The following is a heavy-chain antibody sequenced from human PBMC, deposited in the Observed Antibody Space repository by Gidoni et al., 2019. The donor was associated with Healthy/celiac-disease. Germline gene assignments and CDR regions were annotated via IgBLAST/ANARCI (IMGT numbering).Heavy chain of an antibody. V-gene: IGHV3-73*02. Sequence: EVQLVESGGGLVQPGGSLKLSCEASGFTFSGSAMNWVRQASGKGLEWVGRIRSKANSYATAYAASVKGRFTISRDDSKNTAYLQMNSLKTEDTAVYYCTRREVDGYNSDYWGQGTLVTVSS. J-gene: IGHJ4*02. CDR2: IRSKANSYAT. CDR1: GFTFSGSA. D-gene: IGHD5-12*01. CDR3: TRREVDGYNSDY.